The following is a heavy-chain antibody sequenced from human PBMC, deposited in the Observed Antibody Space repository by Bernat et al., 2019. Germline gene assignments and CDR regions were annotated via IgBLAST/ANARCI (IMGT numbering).Heavy chain of an antibody. J-gene: IGHJ4*02. D-gene: IGHD6-25*01. Sequence: QVQLVQSGAEVKKPGSSVKVSCKASGGTFSSYAISWVRQAPGQGLEWMGGIIPIFGTANYAQKFQGRVTITADKSTSTAYMELSSLRSEDTAVYYCASIAAAKLVVPYSFDYWGQGTLVTVSS. CDR3: ASIAAAKLVVPYSFDY. V-gene: IGHV1-69*06. CDR1: GGTFSSYA. CDR2: IIPIFGTA.